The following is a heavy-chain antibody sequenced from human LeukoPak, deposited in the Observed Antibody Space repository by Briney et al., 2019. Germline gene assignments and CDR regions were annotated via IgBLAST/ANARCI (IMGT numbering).Heavy chain of an antibody. D-gene: IGHD4-17*01. J-gene: IGHJ4*01. V-gene: IGHV1-3*01. CDR1: GYTFTSYA. CDR2: INAGNGNT. Sequence: ASVKVSCKASGYTFTSYAMHWVRQAPGQRLEWMGWINAGNGNTKYSQKFQGRVTITRDTSASTAYMELSSLRSEDTAVYYCSRGDGGSTVTSFDYRGHRTLVTVSS. CDR3: SRGDGGSTVTSFDY.